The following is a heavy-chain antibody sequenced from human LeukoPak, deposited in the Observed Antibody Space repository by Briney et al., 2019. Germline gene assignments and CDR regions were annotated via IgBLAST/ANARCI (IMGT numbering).Heavy chain of an antibody. Sequence: SETLSLTGTVSGGSISSYYWSWIRQPAGQGLERIGRIYSSGSTNYNPSLKSRVTISVDTSNSQSSLKLSSVTAADTAVYYCARGASNIYYYYMDVWGKGTTVTVSS. CDR2: IYSSGST. CDR3: ARGASNIYYYYMDV. CDR1: GGSISSYY. J-gene: IGHJ6*03. V-gene: IGHV4-4*07. D-gene: IGHD2/OR15-2a*01.